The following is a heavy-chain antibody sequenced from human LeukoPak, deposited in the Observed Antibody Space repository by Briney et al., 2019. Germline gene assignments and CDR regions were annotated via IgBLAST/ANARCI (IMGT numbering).Heavy chain of an antibody. V-gene: IGHV3-9*01. CDR2: ISWNSGGI. D-gene: IGHD6-19*01. J-gene: IGHJ3*02. CDR3: AKGNSSGLVDAFDI. CDR1: GFTFDDYA. Sequence: GRSLRLSCAASGFTFDDYALHWVRQAPGKGLEWVSGISWNSGGIGYADSVKGRFTISRDNAKNSLYLQMNSLRAEDTALYYCAKGNSSGLVDAFDIWGQGTMVTVSS.